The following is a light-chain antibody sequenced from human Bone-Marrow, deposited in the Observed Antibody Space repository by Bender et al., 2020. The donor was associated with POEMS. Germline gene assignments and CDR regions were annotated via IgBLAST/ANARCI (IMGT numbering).Light chain of an antibody. CDR1: TSDIGTYHH. CDR2: EGT. Sequence: QSALTQPPSASGSPGQSITISCTGSTSDIGTYHHVSWYQQYPGRAPKLIIYEGTERPSGVSNRFSGSKSGNTASLTISGLRAEDEADYYCCSFAGVGIFGTGTKVTVL. V-gene: IGLV2-23*01. J-gene: IGLJ1*01. CDR3: CSFAGVGI.